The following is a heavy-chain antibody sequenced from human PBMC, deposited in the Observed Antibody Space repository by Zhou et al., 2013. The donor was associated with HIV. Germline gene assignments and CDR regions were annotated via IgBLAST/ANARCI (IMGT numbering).Heavy chain of an antibody. Sequence: QVQLVQSGAEVKKPGASVKVSCKASGYTFTSYAMHWVRQAPGQRLEWMGWINAGNGNTKYSQKFQGRVTITRDTSASTAYMELSSLRSEDTAVYYCARSDVAQQWLVPYDAFDIWGQGTMVTVSS. V-gene: IGHV1-3*01. J-gene: IGHJ3*02. D-gene: IGHD6-19*01. CDR2: INAGNGNT. CDR3: ARSDVAQQWLVPYDAFDI. CDR1: GYTFTSYA.